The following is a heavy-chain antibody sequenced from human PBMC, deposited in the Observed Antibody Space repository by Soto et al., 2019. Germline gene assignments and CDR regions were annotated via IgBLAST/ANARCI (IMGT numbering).Heavy chain of an antibody. J-gene: IGHJ6*02. CDR1: GGTFNNFA. CDR3: ATATISPVSATFHHYGMDV. Sequence: QVQLVQSGAEVRKPGSSVKVSCQTSGGTFNNFAFTWVRQAPGQGLEWLGGIMPVFDTTNYAASFQGRITITADDLRNTVYMEMKTLRFDDTAVYYCATATISPVSATFHHYGMDVWGQGTTVTFSS. V-gene: IGHV1-69*01. D-gene: IGHD6-25*01. CDR2: IMPVFDTT.